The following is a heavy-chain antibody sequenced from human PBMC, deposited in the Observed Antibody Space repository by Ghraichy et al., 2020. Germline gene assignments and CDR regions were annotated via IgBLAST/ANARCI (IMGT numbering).Heavy chain of an antibody. J-gene: IGHJ6*03. D-gene: IGHD2-2*01. CDR2: IYYSGST. CDR1: GGSISSYY. CDR3: AREQPAAMEYYYFYMDV. V-gene: IGHV4-59*01. Sequence: SETLSLTCTVSGGSISSYYWSWIRQPPGKGLEWIGYIYYSGSTNYSPSLKSRVTISVDTSKNQFSLKLSPVIAADTAVYYCAREQPAAMEYYYFYMDVWGKGTTVTVSS.